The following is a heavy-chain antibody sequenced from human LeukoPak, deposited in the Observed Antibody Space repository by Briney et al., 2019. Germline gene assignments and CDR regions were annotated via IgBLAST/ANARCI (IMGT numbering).Heavy chain of an antibody. D-gene: IGHD1-26*01. CDR3: ARHIVGVIRGGWIDP. J-gene: IGHJ5*02. CDR1: GGSISSSSYY. Sequence: SETLSLTCSVSGGSISSSSYYWGWIRQPPGTGLEWIGRIYYSGSTYYNPSLKSRVTISVDTSKNQFSLKLNSVTAADTAVYYCARHIVGVIRGGWIDPWGQGTLVTVSS. CDR2: IYYSGST. V-gene: IGHV4-39*01.